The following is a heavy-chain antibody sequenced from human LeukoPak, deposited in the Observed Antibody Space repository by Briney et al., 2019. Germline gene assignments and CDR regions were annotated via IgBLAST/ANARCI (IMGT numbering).Heavy chain of an antibody. CDR1: GGSFSGYY. CDR2: IYYSGST. J-gene: IGHJ6*02. D-gene: IGHD2-2*01. Sequence: SETLSLTCAVYGGSFSGYYWGWIRQPPGKGLEWIGSIYYSGSTYYNPSLKSRVTISVDTSKNQFSLKLSSVTAADTAVYYCARSSTHNYYGMDVWGQGTTVTVSS. V-gene: IGHV4-39*01. CDR3: ARSSTHNYYGMDV.